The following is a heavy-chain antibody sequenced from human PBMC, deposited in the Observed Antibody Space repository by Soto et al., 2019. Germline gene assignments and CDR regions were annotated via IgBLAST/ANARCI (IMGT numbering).Heavy chain of an antibody. CDR3: ARGAVIAARLSSFGEHVYGMDV. CDR2: LNHSGST. V-gene: IGHV4-34*01. D-gene: IGHD6-6*01. CDR1: GGSFSGYY. J-gene: IGHJ6*02. Sequence: SETLSLTCSVYGGSFSGYYWSWIRQPPGKGLEWIGELNHSGSTNYNPSLKSRVTISVDTSKNQFSLKLSSVTAADTAVYYCARGAVIAARLSSFGEHVYGMDVWGQGTTVTVSS.